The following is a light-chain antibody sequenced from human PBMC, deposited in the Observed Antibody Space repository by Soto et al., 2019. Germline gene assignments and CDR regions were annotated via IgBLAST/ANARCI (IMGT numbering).Light chain of an antibody. CDR3: HQYGSSPWT. Sequence: EIVLTQSPGTLSSSPGERATLSCRASESVSSNYLAWYQQRPGQAPRLLIYAASNRATGIPDRFGGSGSGTDFTLTVSRLEPEDFAVYYCHQYGSSPWTFGQGTKV. V-gene: IGKV3-20*01. J-gene: IGKJ1*01. CDR2: AAS. CDR1: ESVSSNY.